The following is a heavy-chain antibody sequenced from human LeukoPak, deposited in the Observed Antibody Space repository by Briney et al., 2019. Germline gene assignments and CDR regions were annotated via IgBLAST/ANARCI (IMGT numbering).Heavy chain of an antibody. CDR1: GGSFSGYY. V-gene: IGHV4-34*01. CDR2: INHSGST. J-gene: IGHJ4*02. D-gene: IGHD3-22*01. Sequence: SETLSLTCAVYGGSFSGYYWSWIRQPPGKGLEWIGEINHSGSTNYNPSLKSRVTISLDTSKNQISLKLSSVTGADTAVYYCARRYYYDSSGRSYFDYWGQGTLVTVSS. CDR3: ARRYYYDSSGRSYFDY.